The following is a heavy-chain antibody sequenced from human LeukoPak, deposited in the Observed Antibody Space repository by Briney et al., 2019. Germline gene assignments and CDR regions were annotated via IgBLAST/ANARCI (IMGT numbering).Heavy chain of an antibody. D-gene: IGHD5-18*01. CDR1: GFTFGIYA. CDR2: ISSSSSSI. V-gene: IGHV3-21*01. CDR3: ARDGSNTAMGRYNWFDP. J-gene: IGHJ5*02. Sequence: GGSLRLSCAASGFTFGIYAMNWVRQAPGKGLEWVSSISSSSSSIYYADSVKGRFTISRDNAKKSLYLQMNSLRAEDTAVYYCARDGSNTAMGRYNWFDPWGQGTLVTVSS.